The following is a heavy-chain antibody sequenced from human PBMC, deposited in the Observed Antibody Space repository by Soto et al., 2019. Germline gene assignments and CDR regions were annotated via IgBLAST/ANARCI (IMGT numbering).Heavy chain of an antibody. CDR1: GYTFTSYG. Sequence: ASVKVSCQASGYTFTSYGISWVRQAPGQRFEWMGWINAGNGNTKYSQKFQGRVTITRDTSASTAYMELSSLRSEDTAVYYCARDLYYYGSGRNYYMDVWGKGTTVTVSS. CDR3: ARDLYYYGSGRNYYMDV. J-gene: IGHJ6*03. V-gene: IGHV1-3*01. CDR2: INAGNGNT. D-gene: IGHD3-10*01.